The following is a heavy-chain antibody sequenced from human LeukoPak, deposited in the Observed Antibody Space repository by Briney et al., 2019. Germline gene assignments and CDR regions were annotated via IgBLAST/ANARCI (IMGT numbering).Heavy chain of an antibody. CDR3: ARQFPRWVVVVPDFDY. CDR2: TYYSGNT. J-gene: IGHJ4*02. V-gene: IGHV4-39*01. Sequence: SETLSLTCTVSGVSISSSNSYWGWIRPPPGKGLEWIGGTYYSGNTYYNASLKSQVSISIDTSKNQFSLRLTSVTAADTAVYYCARQFPRWVVVVPDFDYWGQGTLVTVSS. D-gene: IGHD3-22*01. CDR1: GVSISSSNSY.